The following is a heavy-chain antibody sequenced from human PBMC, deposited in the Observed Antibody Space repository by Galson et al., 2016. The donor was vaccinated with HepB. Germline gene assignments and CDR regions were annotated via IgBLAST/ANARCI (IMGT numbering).Heavy chain of an antibody. V-gene: IGHV3-30*04. D-gene: IGHD6-19*01. Sequence: LRLSCAASGFTFSSYILPWVRQAPGKGLEWVAVLSSDGSYKDYGDSVKGRFTIPRDSSKNTLFLQMNSLRAEDTAVYYCAKVAVAGPSYYYAMDVWGQGTTVTVSS. CDR1: GFTFSSYI. J-gene: IGHJ6*02. CDR3: AKVAVAGPSYYYAMDV. CDR2: LSSDGSYK.